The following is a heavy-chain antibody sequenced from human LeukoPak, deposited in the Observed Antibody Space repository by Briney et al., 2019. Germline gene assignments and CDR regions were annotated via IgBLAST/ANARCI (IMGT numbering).Heavy chain of an antibody. CDR3: AKDSDPGIAVAGTLNWFDP. CDR1: GLTFDDYA. Sequence: GGSLRLSCAASGLTFDDYAMHWVRQAPGKGLEWVSGISWNSGSIGYADSVKGRFTISRDNAKNSLYLQMNSLRAEDTALYYCAKDSDPGIAVAGTLNWFDPWGQGTLVTVSS. V-gene: IGHV3-9*01. D-gene: IGHD6-19*01. J-gene: IGHJ5*02. CDR2: ISWNSGSI.